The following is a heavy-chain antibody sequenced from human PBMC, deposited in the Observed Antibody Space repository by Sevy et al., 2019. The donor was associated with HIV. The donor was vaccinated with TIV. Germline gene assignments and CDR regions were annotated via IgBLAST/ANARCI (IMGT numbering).Heavy chain of an antibody. V-gene: IGHV3-66*01. Sequence: GGSLRLSCEASGFTVSGNYMAWVRLAPGKGLEWVSLIDSGGSTYYADSVKGRFTISRDNAKNTLYLQMNPLRAEDTAVYFCARDRSYDASGYYYYYYGMDVWGQGTTVTVSS. J-gene: IGHJ6*02. CDR2: IDSGGST. CDR3: ARDRSYDASGYYYYYYGMDV. CDR1: GFTVSGNY. D-gene: IGHD3-22*01.